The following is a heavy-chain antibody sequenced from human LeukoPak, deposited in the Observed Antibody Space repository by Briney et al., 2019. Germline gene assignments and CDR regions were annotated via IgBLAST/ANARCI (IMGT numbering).Heavy chain of an antibody. CDR3: ARDPARSYNWFDP. CDR2: IKSKTDGGTT. CDR1: GFTFSNAW. V-gene: IGHV3-15*01. J-gene: IGHJ5*02. Sequence: GGSLRLSCAASGFTFSNAWMSWVRQAPGKGLEWVGRIKSKTDGGTTDYAAPVKGRFTISRDDSKNTLYLQMNSLRAEDTAVYYCARDPARSYNWFDPWGQGTLVTVSS.